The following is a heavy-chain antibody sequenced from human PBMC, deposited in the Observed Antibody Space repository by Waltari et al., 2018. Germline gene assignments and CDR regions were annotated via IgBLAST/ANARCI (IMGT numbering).Heavy chain of an antibody. CDR3: AVYSSGWYSDYYGMDV. Sequence: QVQLVQSGAEVKKPGASVKVSCKASGYTFTSYAMHWVRQAPGQRLEWMGWINAGNGNTKYSPKCQGRVTITRDTSASTAYMELSSLRAEDTAVYYCAVYSSGWYSDYYGMDVWGQGTTVTVSS. CDR2: INAGNGNT. J-gene: IGHJ6*02. V-gene: IGHV1-3*01. CDR1: GYTFTSYA. D-gene: IGHD6-19*01.